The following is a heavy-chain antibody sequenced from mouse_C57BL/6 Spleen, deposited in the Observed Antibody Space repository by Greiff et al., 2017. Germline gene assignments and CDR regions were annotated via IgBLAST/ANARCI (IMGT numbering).Heavy chain of an antibody. D-gene: IGHD1-1*01. V-gene: IGHV1-42*01. CDR2: INPSTGGT. J-gene: IGHJ4*01. Sequence: EVQLQQSGPELVKPGASVKISCKASGYSFTGYYMNWVKQSPEKSLEWIGEINPSTGGTTYNQKFKAKATLTVDKSSSTAYMQLKSLTSEDSAVYCCARDYYGSSEYAMDDWGQGTSVTVSA. CDR3: ARDYYGSSEYAMDD. CDR1: GYSFTGYY.